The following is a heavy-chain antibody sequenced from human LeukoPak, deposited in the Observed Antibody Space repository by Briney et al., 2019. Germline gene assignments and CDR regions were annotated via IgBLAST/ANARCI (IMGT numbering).Heavy chain of an antibody. D-gene: IGHD2-21*01. J-gene: IGHJ6*02. V-gene: IGHV1-24*01. Sequence: ASVKVSCKVSGYTLTKLYIHWVRQAPGKGLEWMGGFDPEDGETIYAQQFQCRVTMNEDTSSDTAYMELKNLRSEDTAVYYCGTLRWHIIELHYYYAMDVWGQGTTVTVSS. CDR3: GTLRWHIIELHYYYAMDV. CDR2: FDPEDGET. CDR1: GYTLTKLY.